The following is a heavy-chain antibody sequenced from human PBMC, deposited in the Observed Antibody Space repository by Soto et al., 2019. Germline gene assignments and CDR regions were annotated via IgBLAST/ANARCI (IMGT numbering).Heavy chain of an antibody. D-gene: IGHD3-22*01. CDR1: GYTFSAYQ. Sequence: QVQLAQSGAEVRKPGDSVKVSCKASGYTFSAYQMHWVRQAPGQGLEWMGIINPGGGSTNYAQKFQGRVTMTRDTSTSTVYMELSSLRSEDTAMYYCERASYYDGTGPCDHWGQGTLVTVSS. CDR2: INPGGGST. CDR3: ERASYYDGTGPCDH. J-gene: IGHJ4*02. V-gene: IGHV1-46*01.